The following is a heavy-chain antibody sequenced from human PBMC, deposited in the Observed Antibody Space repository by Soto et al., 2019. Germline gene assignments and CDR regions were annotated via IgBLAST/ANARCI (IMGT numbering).Heavy chain of an antibody. D-gene: IGHD2-15*01. Sequence: QVQLVQSGAEVKKPGSSVKVSCKASGGTFSSYAISWVRQAPGQGLEWMGGIIPIFGTANYAQKFQGRVTITADESTSTAYMELSSLRSEDTAVYYCTRDRGYCSGGTCYWGFDSWGQGTLVTVSS. CDR2: IIPIFGTA. CDR3: TRDRGYCSGGTCYWGFDS. J-gene: IGHJ4*02. V-gene: IGHV1-69*01. CDR1: GGTFSSYA.